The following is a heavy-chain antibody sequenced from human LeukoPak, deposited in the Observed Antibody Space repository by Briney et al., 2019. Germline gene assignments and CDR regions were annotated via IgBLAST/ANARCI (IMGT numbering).Heavy chain of an antibody. CDR2: IYYSGST. V-gene: IGHV4-59*01. D-gene: IGHD6-6*01. CDR3: ARDGGSIAALKI. CDR1: GGSISSYY. Sequence: SETLSLTCTVSGGSISSYYWSWIRQPPGKGLEWIGHIYYSGSTNYNPSLKSRVTISVDTSKNQFSLKLSSVTAADTAVYYCARDGGSIAALKIWGQGTLVTVSS. J-gene: IGHJ4*02.